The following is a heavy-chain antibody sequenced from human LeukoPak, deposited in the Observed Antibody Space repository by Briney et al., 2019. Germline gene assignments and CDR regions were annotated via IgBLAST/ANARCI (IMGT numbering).Heavy chain of an antibody. CDR1: GGSISSYY. V-gene: IGHV4-59*01. Sequence: SETLSLTCTVSGGSISSYYWSWIRQPPGKGLEWIGYIYYSGSTNYNPSLKSRVTISVDTSKDQFSLKLSSVTAADTAVYYCARDSSPTQYWGQGTLVTVSS. CDR3: ARDSSPTQY. CDR2: IYYSGST. J-gene: IGHJ4*02.